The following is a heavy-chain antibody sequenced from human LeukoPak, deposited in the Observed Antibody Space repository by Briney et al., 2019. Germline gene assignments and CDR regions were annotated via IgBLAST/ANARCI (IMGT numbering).Heavy chain of an antibody. J-gene: IGHJ3*01. CDR2: TPARGDSP. D-gene: IGHD5-24*01. V-gene: IGHV3-23*01. CDR1: GFTFSNYA. CDR3: AKIRAGYIPDAFDV. Sequence: PGGSLRLSCVASGFTFSNYAMSWVRQAPGKGLERVSVTPARGDSPYYADSVKGRFTISRDNSKNTLYLQMTSLRAEDTAIYYCAKIRAGYIPDAFDVWGQGTMVTVSS.